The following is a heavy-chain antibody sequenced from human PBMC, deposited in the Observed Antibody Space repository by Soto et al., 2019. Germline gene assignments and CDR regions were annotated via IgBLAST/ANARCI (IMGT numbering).Heavy chain of an antibody. CDR2: ISSSGSTI. CDR3: ARVKRSSRGQNPEYFQH. CDR1: GFTFSSYE. V-gene: IGHV3-48*03. D-gene: IGHD2-2*01. Sequence: GGSLRLSCAASGFTFSSYEMNWVRQAPGKGLEWVSYISSSGSTIYYADSVKGRFTISRDNAKNSLYLQMNSLRAEDTAVYYCARVKRSSRGQNPEYFQHWGQGTLVTVSS. J-gene: IGHJ1*01.